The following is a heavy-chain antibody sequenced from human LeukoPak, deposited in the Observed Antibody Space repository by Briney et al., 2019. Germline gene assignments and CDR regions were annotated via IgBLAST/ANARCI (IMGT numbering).Heavy chain of an antibody. CDR3: ARDGRGYSGYYYYMDV. D-gene: IGHD5-12*01. CDR2: IYYSGST. Sequence: SETLSLTCTVSGGSISSSSYYWGWIRQPPGKGLEWIGSIYYSGSTYYNPSLKSRVTISVDTSKNQLSLKLSSVTAADTAVYYCARDGRGYSGYYYYMDVWGKGTTVTISS. CDR1: GGSISSSSYY. J-gene: IGHJ6*03. V-gene: IGHV4-39*02.